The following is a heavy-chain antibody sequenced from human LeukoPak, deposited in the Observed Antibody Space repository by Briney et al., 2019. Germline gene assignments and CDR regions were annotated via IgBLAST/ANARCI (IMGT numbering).Heavy chain of an antibody. CDR1: GGTFSSYA. D-gene: IGHD1-26*01. Sequence: SVKVSCKASGGTFSSYAISWVRQAPGQGLEWMGGIIPIFGTANYAQKFQGRVTITTDESTSTAYMELSSLRSEDTAVYYCASREDSGSLFDYWGQGTLVTVS. CDR2: IIPIFGTA. J-gene: IGHJ4*02. CDR3: ASREDSGSLFDY. V-gene: IGHV1-69*05.